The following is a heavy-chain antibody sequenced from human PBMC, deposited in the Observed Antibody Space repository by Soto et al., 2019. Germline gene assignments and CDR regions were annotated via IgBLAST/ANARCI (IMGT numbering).Heavy chain of an antibody. D-gene: IGHD6-19*01. CDR3: AREVAVAGDYWYFDL. CDR2: IIPIFGTA. CDR1: GGTFSSYA. V-gene: IGHV1-69*01. Sequence: QVQLVQSGAEVKQPGSSVKVSCKASGGTFSSYAISWVRQAPGQGIEWMGGIIPIFGTANYAQKFQGRVTITADESTSTAYMELSSLRSEDTAVYYCAREVAVAGDYWYFDLWGRGTLVTVSS. J-gene: IGHJ2*01.